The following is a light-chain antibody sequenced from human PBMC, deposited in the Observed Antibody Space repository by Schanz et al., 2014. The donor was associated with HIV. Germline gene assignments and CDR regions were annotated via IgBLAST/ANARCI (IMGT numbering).Light chain of an antibody. CDR3: CSYAGSSTLV. V-gene: IGLV2-23*02. J-gene: IGLJ2*01. Sequence: QSVLTQPASVSGSPGQSITISCTGTNSDVGGYDYLSWYQQHPGKAPKLMICEVSKRPSGVSNRFSGSKSGNTASLTISGLQAEDEADYYCCSYAGSSTLVFGGGTKLTVL. CDR2: EVS. CDR1: NSDVGGYDY.